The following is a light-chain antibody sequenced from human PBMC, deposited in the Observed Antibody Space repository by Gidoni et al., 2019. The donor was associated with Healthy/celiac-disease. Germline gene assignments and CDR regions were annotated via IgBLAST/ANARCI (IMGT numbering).Light chain of an antibody. V-gene: IGLV2-14*01. CDR1: SSDVGGYNY. CDR3: SSYTSSSSWV. J-gene: IGLJ3*02. CDR2: DVS. Sequence: QSALTQPASLSGSPGQSITISCTGTSSDVGGYNYVSWYQQHPGKAHQLMIYDVSNRPSGVSNRFSGSKSGNTASLTISGLQAEDEADYYCSSYTSSSSWVFGGGTKLTVL.